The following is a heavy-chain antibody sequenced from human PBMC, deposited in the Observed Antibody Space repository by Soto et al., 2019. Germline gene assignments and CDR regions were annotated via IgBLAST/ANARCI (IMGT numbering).Heavy chain of an antibody. CDR3: AKSGSLDS. CDR1: GYTFISYP. D-gene: IGHD1-26*01. Sequence: VQLVQSGAEVKKPGASVRISCKASGYTFISYPIHWVRQAPGQSLECMGWINPANGDTRYSQKFQGRVIITRDTSATTAYMVLNSLMPDDTAIYYCAKSGSLDSWGQGTPITVSS. J-gene: IGHJ4*02. CDR2: INPANGDT. V-gene: IGHV1-3*01.